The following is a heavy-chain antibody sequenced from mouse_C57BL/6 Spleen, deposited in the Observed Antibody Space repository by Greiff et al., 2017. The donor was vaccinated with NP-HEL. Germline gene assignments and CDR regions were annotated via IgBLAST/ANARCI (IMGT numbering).Heavy chain of an antibody. CDR1: GYTFTSYW. CDR2: FDPNSGGT. CDR3: ARKGDDYDDYAMDY. D-gene: IGHD2-4*01. J-gene: IGHJ4*01. V-gene: IGHV1-72*01. Sequence: VQLQQPGAELVKPGASVKLSCKASGYTFTSYWMHWVKQRPGRGLEWIGRFDPNSGGTKYNEKFKSKATLTVDKPSSTVYMKLSSLTSEDSAVYYCARKGDDYDDYAMDYWGQGTSVTVSS.